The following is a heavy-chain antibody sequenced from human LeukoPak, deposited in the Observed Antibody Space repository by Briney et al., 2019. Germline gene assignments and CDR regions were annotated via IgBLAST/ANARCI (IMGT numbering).Heavy chain of an antibody. J-gene: IGHJ6*02. V-gene: IGHV3-23*01. D-gene: IGHD3-3*01. CDR3: TTPLGDFWSGTTYYYYGMDV. CDR1: GFTFSSYA. CDR2: ISGSGGST. Sequence: GGSLRLSCAASGFTFSSYAMSWVRQAPGKGLEWVSAISGSGGSTYYADSVKGRFTISRDNSKNTLYLQMNSLKTEDTAVYYCTTPLGDFWSGTTYYYYGMDVWGQGTTVTVSS.